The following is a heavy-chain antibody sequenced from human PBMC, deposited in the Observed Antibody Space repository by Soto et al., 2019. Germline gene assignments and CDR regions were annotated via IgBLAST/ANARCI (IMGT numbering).Heavy chain of an antibody. D-gene: IGHD5-12*01. CDR2: ISPMNGNT. J-gene: IGHJ4*02. CDR3: TRSGEHAFDH. CDR1: GYTFTNYV. V-gene: IGHV1-18*01. Sequence: QVQLVQSGAEVKKPGASVKVSCRASGYTFTNYVIHWVRQAPGQGLEWMGWISPMNGNTNYAQKVQGRVTVTTDTSTNTVYMELSGLRYDDTALYFSTRSGEHAFDHWGQGSLVTVSS.